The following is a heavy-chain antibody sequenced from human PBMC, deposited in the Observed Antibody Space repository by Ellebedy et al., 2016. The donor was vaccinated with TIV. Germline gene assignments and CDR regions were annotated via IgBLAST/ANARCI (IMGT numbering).Heavy chain of an antibody. CDR3: ARGITMIGIGLAY. J-gene: IGHJ4*02. D-gene: IGHD3-22*01. V-gene: IGHV1-46*01. CDR1: GGTFSSYA. Sequence: ASVKVSXKASGGTFSSYAISWVRQAPGQGLEWMGIINPSGGSTSYAQKFQGRVTMTRDTSTSTVYMELSSLRSEDTAVYYCARGITMIGIGLAYWGQGTLVTVSS. CDR2: INPSGGST.